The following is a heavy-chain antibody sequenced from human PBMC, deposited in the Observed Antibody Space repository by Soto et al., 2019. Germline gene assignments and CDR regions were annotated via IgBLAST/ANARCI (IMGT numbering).Heavy chain of an antibody. CDR3: AKEREHSSGCANFDY. CDR1: GFTFSSYA. V-gene: IGHV3-23*01. D-gene: IGHD6-19*01. CDR2: ISGSGGST. Sequence: EVQLLESGGVLVQPGGSLRLSCAASGFTFSSYAMSWVRQAPGKGLEWVSAISGSGGSTYYADSVKGRFTISRDNSKNTLYLQMNSLRAEDPAVYYCAKEREHSSGCANFDYRGQGTLVTVSS. J-gene: IGHJ4*02.